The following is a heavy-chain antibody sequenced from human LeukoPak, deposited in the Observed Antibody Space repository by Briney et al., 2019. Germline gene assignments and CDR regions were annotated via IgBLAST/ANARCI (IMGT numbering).Heavy chain of an antibody. Sequence: SETLSLTCTVSGGSISSYYWSWMRQPPGKGLEWIGYIYYSGSTNYNPSLKSRVTISVDTSKNQFSLKLSSVTAADTAVYYCARGHNYGRLWDYWGQGTLVTVSS. V-gene: IGHV4-59*01. CDR1: GGSISSYY. CDR3: ARGHNYGRLWDY. D-gene: IGHD5-18*01. CDR2: IYYSGST. J-gene: IGHJ4*02.